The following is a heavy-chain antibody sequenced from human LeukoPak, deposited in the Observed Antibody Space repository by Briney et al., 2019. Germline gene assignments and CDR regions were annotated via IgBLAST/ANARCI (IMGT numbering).Heavy chain of an antibody. CDR3: ARAYSSSWYWFDY. V-gene: IGHV3-7*01. J-gene: IGHJ4*02. Sequence: GGSLRLSCAAFGFTFSSYWMSWVRQAPGKGLEWVANIKQDGSEKYYVDSVKGRFTISRDNAKYSLYLQMNSLRAEDTAVYYCARAYSSSWYWFDYWGQGTLVTVSS. CDR2: IKQDGSEK. CDR1: GFTFSSYW. D-gene: IGHD6-13*01.